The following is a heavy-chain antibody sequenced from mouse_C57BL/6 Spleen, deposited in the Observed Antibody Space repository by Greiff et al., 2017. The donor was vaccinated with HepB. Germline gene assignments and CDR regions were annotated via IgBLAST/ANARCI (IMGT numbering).Heavy chain of an antibody. CDR1: GFTFSNYW. V-gene: IGHV6-3*01. CDR3: TYYYGSSYYYFDY. CDR2: IRLKSDNYAT. D-gene: IGHD1-1*01. Sequence: EVKLMESGGGLVQPGGSMKLSCVASGFTFSNYWMNWVRQSPEKGLEWVAQIRLKSDNYATHYAESVKGRFTISRDDSKSSVYLQMNNLRAEDTGIYYCTYYYGSSYYYFDYWGQGTTLTVSS. J-gene: IGHJ2*01.